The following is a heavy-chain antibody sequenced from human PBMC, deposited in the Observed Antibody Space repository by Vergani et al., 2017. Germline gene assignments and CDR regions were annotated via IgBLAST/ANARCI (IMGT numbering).Heavy chain of an antibody. CDR3: ARDLRLLYNRFDP. Sequence: QVQLVESGGGVVQPGRSLRLSCAASGFTFNPYVMHLVRQAPGKGLEWVAVTWYDGNNKQYADSVKGRFTISRDNSKSTMYLQMNSLRDEDTGVYYCARDLRLLYNRFDPWGQGTLVTVSS. D-gene: IGHD1-14*01. V-gene: IGHV3-33*01. J-gene: IGHJ5*02. CDR1: GFTFNPYV. CDR2: TWYDGNNK.